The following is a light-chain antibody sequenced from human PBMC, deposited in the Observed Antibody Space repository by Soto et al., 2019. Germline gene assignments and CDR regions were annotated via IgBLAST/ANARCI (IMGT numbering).Light chain of an antibody. CDR1: QSISSY. V-gene: IGKV1-39*01. CDR2: AAS. J-gene: IGKJ4*01. Sequence: DIQMTQSPSSLSTSVGDRVTITCRASQSISSYLNWYQQKPGKAPKLLIYAASTLQSGVPSRFGGSGSGTDFTLTISCLQSEDFATYYCQQYYSYPLTFGGGTKVDIK. CDR3: QQYYSYPLT.